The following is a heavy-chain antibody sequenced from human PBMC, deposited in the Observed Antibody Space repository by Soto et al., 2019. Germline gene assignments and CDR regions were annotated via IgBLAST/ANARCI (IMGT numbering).Heavy chain of an antibody. D-gene: IGHD3-22*01. V-gene: IGHV4-59*01. CDR1: GGSISSYY. CDR2: IYYSGST. CDR3: ARIGRPFYYYDSSGYYYGAFDI. Sequence: SETLCLTCTVAGGSISSYYWSWIRQPPGKGLEWIGYIYYSGSTNYNPSLKSRVTISVDTSKNQFSLKLSSVTAADTAVYYCARIGRPFYYYDSSGYYYGAFDIWGQGTMVT. J-gene: IGHJ3*02.